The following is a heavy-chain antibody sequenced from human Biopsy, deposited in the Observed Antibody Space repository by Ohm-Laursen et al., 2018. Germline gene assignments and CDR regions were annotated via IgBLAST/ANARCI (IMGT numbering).Heavy chain of an antibody. J-gene: IGHJ6*02. V-gene: IGHV4-34*01. CDR1: GESFNGYY. D-gene: IGHD3-22*01. Sequence: GTLSLTWAVYGESFNGYYWSWIRQTPGKGLEWIGEINHSGRTNYNPSLKSRVTISVDTSKNQFSLKVRSVTAADTAVFYCVRGVDYYDPYHYYALDVWGQGTTVTVSS. CDR3: VRGVDYYDPYHYYALDV. CDR2: INHSGRT.